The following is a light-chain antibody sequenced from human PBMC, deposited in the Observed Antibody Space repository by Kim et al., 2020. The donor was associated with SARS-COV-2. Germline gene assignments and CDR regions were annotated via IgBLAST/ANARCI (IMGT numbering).Light chain of an antibody. CDR2: EVS. Sequence: QSALTQPASVSGSPGQSITISCTGTSSDVGSYNLVSWYQQHPGKAPKLMIYEVSKRPSGVSNRFSGSKSVNTASLTISGLQAEDEADYYCCSYAGSSTHVVFGGGTQLTVL. V-gene: IGLV2-23*02. CDR1: SSDVGSYNL. J-gene: IGLJ2*01. CDR3: CSYAGSSTHVV.